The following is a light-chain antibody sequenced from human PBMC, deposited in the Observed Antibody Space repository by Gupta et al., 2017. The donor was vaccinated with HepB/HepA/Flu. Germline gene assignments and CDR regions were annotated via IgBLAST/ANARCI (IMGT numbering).Light chain of an antibody. Sequence: QSALTQPASVSGSPGQSITISCTGTSSDVGGYNYDSWYQQHPGKAPKLMIYDVSNRPSGVSNRFSGSKSGNMASLTISGLQAEDEADYYCSSYTSSSTLDVVFGGGTKLTVL. CDR3: SSYTSSSTLDVV. CDR1: SSDVGGYNY. CDR2: DVS. V-gene: IGLV2-14*03. J-gene: IGLJ2*01.